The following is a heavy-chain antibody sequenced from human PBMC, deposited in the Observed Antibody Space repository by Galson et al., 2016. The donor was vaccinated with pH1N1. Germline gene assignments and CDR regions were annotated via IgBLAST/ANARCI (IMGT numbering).Heavy chain of an antibody. Sequence: SLRLSCAASGFTFDDYAMHWVRQAPGKGLEWVSGISWNGGTVDYADSVKGRFTISRDNAKNSLSLQMNNVRPEDTAFYYCAKGRGFLFGYFDLWGRGTQVTVS. D-gene: IGHD3-3*01. CDR2: ISWNGGTV. V-gene: IGHV3-9*01. CDR1: GFTFDDYA. CDR3: AKGRGFLFGYFDL. J-gene: IGHJ2*01.